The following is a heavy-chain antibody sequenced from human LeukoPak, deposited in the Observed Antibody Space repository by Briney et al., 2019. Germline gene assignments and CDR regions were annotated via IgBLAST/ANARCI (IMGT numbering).Heavy chain of an antibody. V-gene: IGHV1-18*04. CDR1: GYTFTGYY. CDR3: ARGGALTSFDS. CDR2: ISAYNGKT. J-gene: IGHJ4*02. D-gene: IGHD1-26*01. Sequence: VASVTVSCKASGYTFTGYYMHWVRQAPGQGLEWMGWISAYNGKTNYAQKFQGRVTMTTDTSTTTVYMDLRSLRSDDTAVYFCARGGALTSFDSWGQGTLITVSS.